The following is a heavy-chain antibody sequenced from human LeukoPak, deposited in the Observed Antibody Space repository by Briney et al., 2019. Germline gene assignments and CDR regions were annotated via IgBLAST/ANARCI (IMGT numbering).Heavy chain of an antibody. J-gene: IGHJ4*02. CDR2: ISYDGSNK. Sequence: GGSLRLSCAASGFTFSSYAMHWVRQAPGKGLEWVAVISYDGSNKYYADSVKGRFTISRDNSKNTLYLQMNSLRAEDTAVYYCARVGYSGFEPLFDHWGQGTLVTVSS. CDR3: ARVGYSGFEPLFDH. V-gene: IGHV3-30-3*01. CDR1: GFTFSSYA. D-gene: IGHD5-12*01.